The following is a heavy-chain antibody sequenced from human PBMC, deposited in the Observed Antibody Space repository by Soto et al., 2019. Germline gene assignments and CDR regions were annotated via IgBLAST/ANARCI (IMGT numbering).Heavy chain of an antibody. CDR2: IDTVETIT. Sequence: EVQLVESGGGVVQPGGSLRLSCAASGFTVSTSWMHWVRQAPGKGLVWVSHIDTVETITTYADSVKGRFAISRDNAKNXLYLQMTSLRADDTAVYYCVRSHCAGGSCFGGFDPWGQGTLVTVSS. D-gene: IGHD2-8*02. CDR1: GFTVSTSW. J-gene: IGHJ5*02. V-gene: IGHV3-74*01. CDR3: VRSHCAGGSCFGGFDP.